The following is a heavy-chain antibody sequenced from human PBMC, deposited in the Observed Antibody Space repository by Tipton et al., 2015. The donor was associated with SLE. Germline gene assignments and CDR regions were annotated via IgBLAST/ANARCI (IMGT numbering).Heavy chain of an antibody. CDR3: VKGIRDYGDYDEVGWFDS. J-gene: IGHJ5*01. CDR1: GFTFSSYG. V-gene: IGHV3-30*02. D-gene: IGHD4-17*01. Sequence: SGFTFSSYGMHWVRQAPGKGLEWVAFIRYDGSNKYYADSVKGRFTISRDNSKNTLYLQMNSLRAGDTAVYYCVKGIRDYGDYDEVGWFDSWGQGTLVTVSS. CDR2: IRYDGSNK.